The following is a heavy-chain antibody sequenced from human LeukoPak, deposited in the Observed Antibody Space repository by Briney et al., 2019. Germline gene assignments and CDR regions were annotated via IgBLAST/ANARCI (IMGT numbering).Heavy chain of an antibody. D-gene: IGHD1-26*01. Sequence: SETLSLTCAVYGGSFSGYYWSWIRQPPGKGLEWIGEINHSGSTNYNPSLKSRATISVDTSKNQFSLKLSSVTAADTAVYYCARGLGATGSLVGYWGQGTLVTVSS. V-gene: IGHV4-34*01. CDR2: INHSGST. CDR3: ARGLGATGSLVGY. J-gene: IGHJ4*02. CDR1: GGSFSGYY.